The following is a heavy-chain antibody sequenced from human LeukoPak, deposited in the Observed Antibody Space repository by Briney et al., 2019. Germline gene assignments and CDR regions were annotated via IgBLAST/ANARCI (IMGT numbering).Heavy chain of an antibody. D-gene: IGHD3-22*01. V-gene: IGHV4-59*01. CDR2: IYYSGST. J-gene: IGHJ4*02. CDR1: GGSISSYY. CDR3: ASDQSSGYSSFDY. Sequence: SETLSLTCTVSGGSISSYYWSWIRQPPGKGLEWIGYIYYSGSTNYNPSLKSRVTISVDTSKNQFSLKLSSVTAADTAVYYCASDQSSGYSSFDYWGQGTLVTVSS.